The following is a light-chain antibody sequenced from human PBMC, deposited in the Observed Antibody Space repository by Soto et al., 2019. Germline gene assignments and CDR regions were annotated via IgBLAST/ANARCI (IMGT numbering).Light chain of an antibody. CDR2: GAS. CDR3: QKYGSSPRT. J-gene: IGKJ1*01. CDR1: QTVSSSY. V-gene: IGKV3-20*01. Sequence: EIVLTQSPGTLSLSPGERATLSCRASQTVSSSYLAWYQQKPGQAPRLLIYGASSRATGIPDRFTGSGSGTDLSLTISRLAPEDFAVYYCQKYGSSPRTFGQGTKVEIK.